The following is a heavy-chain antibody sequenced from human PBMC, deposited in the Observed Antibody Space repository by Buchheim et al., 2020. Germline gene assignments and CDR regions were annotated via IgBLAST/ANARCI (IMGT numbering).Heavy chain of an antibody. V-gene: IGHV1-69*08. CDR2: IIPIFGTA. J-gene: IGHJ6*02. CDR3: ASRLRFLEWLPKNYYGMDV. CDR1: GGTFSSYT. Sequence: QVQLVQSGAEVKKPGSSVKVSCKASGGTFSSYTISWVRQAPGQGLEWMGGIIPIFGTANYAQKFQGRVTITADKSTSTAYMELSSLRSEDTAVYYCASRLRFLEWLPKNYYGMDVWGQGTT. D-gene: IGHD3-3*01.